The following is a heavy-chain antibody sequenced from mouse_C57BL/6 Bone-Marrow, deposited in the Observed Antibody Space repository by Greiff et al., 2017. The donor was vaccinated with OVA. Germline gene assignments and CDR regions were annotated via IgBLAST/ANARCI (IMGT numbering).Heavy chain of an antibody. D-gene: IGHD2-5*01. CDR3: TRGLLAYYSNYEY. CDR1: GYTFTDYE. V-gene: IGHV1-15*01. CDR2: IDPETGGP. J-gene: IGHJ2*01. Sequence: QVQLQQSGAELVRPGASVTLSCKASGYTFTDYEMHWVKQTPVHGLEWIGAIDPETGGPAYNQKFKGKAILTADKSSSTAYMELRSLTSEDSAVYYCTRGLLAYYSNYEYWGQGTTLTVSS.